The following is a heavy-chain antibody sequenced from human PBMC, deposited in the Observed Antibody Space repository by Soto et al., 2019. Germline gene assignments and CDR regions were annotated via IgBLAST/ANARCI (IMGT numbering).Heavy chain of an antibody. D-gene: IGHD3-3*01. CDR1: GFTFTSSA. Sequence: ASVKVSCKASGFTFTSSAMQWVRQARGQRLEWIGWIVVGSGNTNYAQKFQERVTITRDMSTSTAYMELSSLRSEDTAVYYCAAADDFWSGYYQPDYWGQGTLVTVSS. J-gene: IGHJ4*02. V-gene: IGHV1-58*02. CDR3: AAADDFWSGYYQPDY. CDR2: IVVGSGNT.